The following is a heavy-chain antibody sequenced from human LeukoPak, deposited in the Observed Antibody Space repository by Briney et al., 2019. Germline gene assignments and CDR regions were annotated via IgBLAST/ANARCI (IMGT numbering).Heavy chain of an antibody. Sequence: KPGAPLNISCEGSGYIFTTYWIGWVRPMPGKGLEYTGIINPGDSDTRYSPSFQGPVTISVDKSISPAYLQWSSLKASDTAMYYCASPRVGATAFDIWGQGTLVTVSS. D-gene: IGHD1-26*01. CDR2: INPGDSDT. CDR3: ASPRVGATAFDI. CDR1: GYIFTTYW. J-gene: IGHJ3*02. V-gene: IGHV5-51*01.